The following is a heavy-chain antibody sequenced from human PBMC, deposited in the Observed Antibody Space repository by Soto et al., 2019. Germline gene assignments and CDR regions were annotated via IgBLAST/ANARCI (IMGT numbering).Heavy chain of an antibody. CDR1: GFTFSSYS. V-gene: IGHV3-48*01. J-gene: IGHJ3*02. CDR3: ARDLSRYCSGGSCYRTKPWAAFDI. CDR2: ISSSSSTI. Sequence: PGGSLRLSCAASGFTFSSYSMNWVRQAPGKGLEWVSYISSSSSTIYYADSVKGRFTISRDNAKNSLYLQMNSLRAEDTAVYYCARDLSRYCSGGSCYRTKPWAAFDIWGQGTMVTVSS. D-gene: IGHD2-15*01.